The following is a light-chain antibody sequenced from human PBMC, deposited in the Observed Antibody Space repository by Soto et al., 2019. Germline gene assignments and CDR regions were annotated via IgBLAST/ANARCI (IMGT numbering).Light chain of an antibody. CDR3: RSYTSSSTL. J-gene: IGLJ2*01. CDR1: SSDVGGYNY. V-gene: IGLV2-14*01. Sequence: QSALTQPASVSGSPGQSITISCTGTSSDVGGYNYVSWYQQHPGKAPKLMIYEVSNRPSGVSNRFSGSKSGNTASLTISGLQAEDEADYYCRSYTSSSTLFGGGTTLTVL. CDR2: EVS.